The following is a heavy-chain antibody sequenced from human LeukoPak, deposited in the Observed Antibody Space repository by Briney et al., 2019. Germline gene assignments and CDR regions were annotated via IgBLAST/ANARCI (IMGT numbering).Heavy chain of an antibody. Sequence: PGGSLRLSCAASGFSLSNYEMIWVRQGPRKGIDWVSYISSNASTIYDAATVKGRYTIYRDNAKNSLHLERNSLRAEDTTVYHCARDPVWDDWGQGTMVTVSS. CDR3: ARDPVWDD. CDR2: ISSNASTI. V-gene: IGHV3-48*03. CDR1: GFSLSNYE. J-gene: IGHJ4*02.